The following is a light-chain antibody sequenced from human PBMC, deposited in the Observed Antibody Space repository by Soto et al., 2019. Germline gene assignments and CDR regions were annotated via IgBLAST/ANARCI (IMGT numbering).Light chain of an antibody. Sequence: SYELTQPPSGSVAPGQTARITCGGNNISTRTVHWYQQKPGQAPVLVVHDDSDRPSGIPERFSGFNSGNTATLTIARVEAGDEADYFCQVWDSSSDHYVFGTGTKVTVL. V-gene: IGLV3-21*02. CDR3: QVWDSSSDHYV. J-gene: IGLJ1*01. CDR2: DDS. CDR1: NISTRT.